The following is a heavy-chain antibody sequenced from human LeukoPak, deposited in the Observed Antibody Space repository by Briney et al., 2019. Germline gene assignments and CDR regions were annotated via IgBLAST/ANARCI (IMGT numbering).Heavy chain of an antibody. V-gene: IGHV1-69*13. CDR3: ARGEVGATFDY. Sequence: GASVKVSCKASGYTFTSYYMHWVRQAPGQGLEWMGGIIPIFGTANYAQKFQGRVTITADESTSTAYMELSSLRSEDTAVYYCARGEVGATFDYWGQGTLVTVSS. CDR1: GYTFTSYY. J-gene: IGHJ4*02. D-gene: IGHD1-26*01. CDR2: IIPIFGTA.